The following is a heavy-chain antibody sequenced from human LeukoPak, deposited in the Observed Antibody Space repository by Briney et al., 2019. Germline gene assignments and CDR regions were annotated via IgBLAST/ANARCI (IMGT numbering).Heavy chain of an antibody. Sequence: ASENLSLKASVCTFSIYAISWVWHAPGQGLEWVGGIIPIFGTANYAQKFQGRVTITTNESTSTAYMEPSSLRAEDTAVYYCACRYSSSSYWFDPWGQGTLVTVSS. J-gene: IGHJ5*02. D-gene: IGHD6-6*01. CDR2: IIPIFGTA. V-gene: IGHV1-69*05. CDR1: VCTFSIYA. CDR3: ACRYSSSSYWFDP.